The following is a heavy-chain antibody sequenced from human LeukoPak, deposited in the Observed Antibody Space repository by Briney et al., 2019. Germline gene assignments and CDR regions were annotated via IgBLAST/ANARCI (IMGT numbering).Heavy chain of an antibody. CDR1: GGSFSGYY. Sequence: SETLSLTCAVYGGSFSGYYWSWIRQPPGKGLEWIGEINHSGSTNYNPSLKSRVTISVDTSKNQFSLKLSSATAADTAVYYCARGKPRITPSSSWYVGSSWFDPWGQGTLVTVSS. J-gene: IGHJ5*02. CDR3: ARGKPRITPSSSWYVGSSWFDP. D-gene: IGHD6-13*01. V-gene: IGHV4-34*01. CDR2: INHSGST.